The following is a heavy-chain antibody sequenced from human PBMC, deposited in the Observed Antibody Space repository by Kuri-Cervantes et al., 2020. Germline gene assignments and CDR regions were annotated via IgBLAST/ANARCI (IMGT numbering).Heavy chain of an antibody. Sequence: GSLRLSCAVYGGSFSGYYWSWIRQPPGKGLEWIGEINHSGSTNYTPSLKSRVTISVDTSKNQFSLKLTSVTAADTAVYYCARQQQQLRLYNWFDPWGQGTLVTVSS. V-gene: IGHV4-34*01. CDR2: INHSGST. CDR3: ARQQQQLRLYNWFDP. D-gene: IGHD6-13*01. CDR1: GGSFSGYY. J-gene: IGHJ5*02.